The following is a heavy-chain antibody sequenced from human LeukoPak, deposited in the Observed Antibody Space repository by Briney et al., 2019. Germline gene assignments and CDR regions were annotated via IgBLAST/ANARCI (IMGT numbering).Heavy chain of an antibody. J-gene: IGHJ4*02. V-gene: IGHV1-3*03. CDR3: AREGTLGPGSQGFPDYFDY. CDR2: INACNGNT. D-gene: IGHD1-26*01. CDR1: GYTFTSYA. Sequence: SSVNVSCKASGYTFTSYAMHWVRQAPGQRLEGMGWINACNGNTKYSQEFQGRVTITRDTSASTAYMERSSLRSEDMAVYYCAREGTLGPGSQGFPDYFDYWGQGTLVTVSS.